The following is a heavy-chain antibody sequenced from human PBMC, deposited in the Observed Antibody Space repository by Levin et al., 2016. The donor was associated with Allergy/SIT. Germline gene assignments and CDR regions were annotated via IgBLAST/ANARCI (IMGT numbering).Heavy chain of an antibody. Sequence: SETLSLTCTVSGGSISSYYWSWIRQPPGKGLEWIGYIYYSGSTNYNPSLKSRVTISVDTSKNQFSLKLSSVTTADAAVYYCARDLIAARDYYYGMDVWGQGTTVTVSS. CDR1: GGSISSYY. J-gene: IGHJ6*02. V-gene: IGHV4-59*13. CDR3: ARDLIAARDYYYGMDV. D-gene: IGHD6-6*01. CDR2: IYYSGST.